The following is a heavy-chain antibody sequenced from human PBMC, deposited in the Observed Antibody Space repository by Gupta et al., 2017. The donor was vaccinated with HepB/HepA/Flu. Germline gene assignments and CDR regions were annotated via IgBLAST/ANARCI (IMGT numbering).Heavy chain of an antibody. CDR3: ARVAGYDFWSGYSHNAFDI. J-gene: IGHJ3*02. D-gene: IGHD3-3*01. CDR1: GFTFSAPY. V-gene: IGHV3-72*01. CDR2: TRNKANSYTT. Sequence: EVQLVESGGGLVQPGGSLRLSCAASGFTFSAPYMDWVRQAPGKGLEWVGRTRNKANSYTTEYAASVKGRFTISRDDSKNSLYLQMNSLKTEDTAVYYCARVAGYDFWSGYSHNAFDIWGQGTMVTVSS.